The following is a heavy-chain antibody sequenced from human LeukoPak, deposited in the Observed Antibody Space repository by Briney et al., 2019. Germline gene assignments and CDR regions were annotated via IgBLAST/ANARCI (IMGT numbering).Heavy chain of an antibody. J-gene: IGHJ4*02. Sequence: PGGSLRLSCAASGFGFNNYAMEWVRQAPGKGLEWVSSISGRSDYIYYADSVKGRFTISRDNAKNSVYLQMNSLRAEDTAVYYCARLVGGGFGKYYFDYWGQGTLVTVSS. CDR2: ISGRSDYI. CDR3: ARLVGGGFGKYYFDY. V-gene: IGHV3-21*01. D-gene: IGHD3-10*01. CDR1: GFGFNNYA.